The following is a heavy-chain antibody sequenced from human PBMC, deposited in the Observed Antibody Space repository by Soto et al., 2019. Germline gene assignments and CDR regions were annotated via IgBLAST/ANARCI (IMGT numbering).Heavy chain of an antibody. Sequence: GGSLRLSCAASGFTFSSYAMHWVRQAPGKGLEWVAVISYDGSNKYYADSVKGRFTISRDNSKNTLYLQMNSLRAEDTAVYYCASTSAGYYYDSSGYQTRNYYYYGMDVWGQGTTVTVSS. CDR2: ISYDGSNK. CDR1: GFTFSSYA. CDR3: ASTSAGYYYDSSGYQTRNYYYYGMDV. V-gene: IGHV3-30-3*01. J-gene: IGHJ6*02. D-gene: IGHD3-22*01.